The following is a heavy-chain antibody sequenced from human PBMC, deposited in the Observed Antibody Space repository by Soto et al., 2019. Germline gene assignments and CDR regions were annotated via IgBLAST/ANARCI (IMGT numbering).Heavy chain of an antibody. CDR2: IHHSGST. Sequence: SETLSLTCAVSGGSISRSYWGSWVRQFPGKGLEWIGEIHHSGSTNYNPSLKSRVIMSVDKSKNQFSLELTSVTGADTPDYYCGIETSRWRALGSGMGVRGQGPRGIVAS. CDR1: GGSISRSYW. J-gene: IGHJ6*02. CDR3: GIETSRWRALGSGMGV. V-gene: IGHV4-4*02. D-gene: IGHD2-15*01.